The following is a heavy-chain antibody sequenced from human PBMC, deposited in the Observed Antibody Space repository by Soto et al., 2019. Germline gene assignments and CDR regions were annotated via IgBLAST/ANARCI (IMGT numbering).Heavy chain of an antibody. CDR1: GFPFSNYA. CDR3: AKFFVETGSNSGWPWSFHY. J-gene: IGHJ4*02. CDR2: ISGSGGTT. D-gene: IGHD6-25*01. Sequence: EVQLLESGGGLVQTGRSLRLSCAASGFPFSNYAMSWVRQAPGQGLDWVSAISGSGGTTYYADSVKGRFTISRDNSKNTRFLEMNSLRAEDAAVYYCAKFFVETGSNSGWPWSFHYWGQGTLVTVSS. V-gene: IGHV3-23*01.